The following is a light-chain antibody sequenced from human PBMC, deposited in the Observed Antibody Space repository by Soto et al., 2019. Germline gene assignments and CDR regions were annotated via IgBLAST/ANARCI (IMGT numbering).Light chain of an antibody. CDR2: LGS. CDR1: QSLLHSNGYNY. Sequence: DIVMTQSPLSLPVTPGEPASISCRSSQSLLHSNGYNYLDWYLQKRGQSPQLLIYLGSNRASGVPDRFSCSGSGTDFTLKISRVEAEDVGGYYCMQALQTPWTFGQGTKVEIK. V-gene: IGKV2-28*01. J-gene: IGKJ1*01. CDR3: MQALQTPWT.